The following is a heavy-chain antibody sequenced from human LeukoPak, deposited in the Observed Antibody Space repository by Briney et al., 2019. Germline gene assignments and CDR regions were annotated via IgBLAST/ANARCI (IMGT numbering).Heavy chain of an antibody. D-gene: IGHD3-22*01. Sequence: ASVKVSCKASGYTFTSYDINWVRQATGQGLEWMGWMNPNSGNTGYAQKFQGRVTITRNTSISTAYMELSSLRSEDTAVYYCARGGDFYDSSGYYDDAFDIWGRGTVVTVSS. CDR2: MNPNSGNT. CDR3: ARGGDFYDSSGYYDDAFDI. CDR1: GYTFTSYD. V-gene: IGHV1-8*03. J-gene: IGHJ3*02.